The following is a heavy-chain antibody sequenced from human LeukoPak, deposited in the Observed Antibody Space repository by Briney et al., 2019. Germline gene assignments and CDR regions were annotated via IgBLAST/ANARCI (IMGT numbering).Heavy chain of an antibody. CDR3: ARAVGVVVPAAMGP. V-gene: IGHV1-2*02. D-gene: IGHD2-2*01. CDR2: INPNSGGT. J-gene: IGHJ5*02. CDR1: GYTFTGYY. Sequence: GASVKVSCKASGYTFTGYYMHWVRQAPGQGLEWMGWINPNSGGTNYAQKFQGRVTMTRDTSISTAYMELSRLRSDGTAVYYCARAVGVVVPAAMGPWGQGTLVTVSS.